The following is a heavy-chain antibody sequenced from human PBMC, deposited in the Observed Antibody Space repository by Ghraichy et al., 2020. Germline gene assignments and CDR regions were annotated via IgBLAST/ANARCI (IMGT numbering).Heavy chain of an antibody. CDR3: VKARGARSVPPPATLFDS. Sequence: GGSLRLSCVVSGFTFGTYSMTWVRQAPGKGLEWVSSISCDSNYIDYADSVKGRFTISRDNAKNTLYLQMNSLRPDDTAVYYCVKARGARSVPPPATLFDSWGLGAKGTVSS. V-gene: IGHV3-21*06. CDR2: ISCDSNYI. CDR1: GFTFGTYS. D-gene: IGHD1-14*01. J-gene: IGHJ4*01.